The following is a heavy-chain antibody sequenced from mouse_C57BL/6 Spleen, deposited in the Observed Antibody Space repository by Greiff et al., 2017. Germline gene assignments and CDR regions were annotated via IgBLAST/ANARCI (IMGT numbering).Heavy chain of an antibody. CDR1: GFTFSSYA. J-gene: IGHJ3*01. Sequence: EVMLVESGGGLVKPGGSLKLSCAASGFTFSSYAMSWVRQTPEKRLEWVATISDGGSYTYYPDNLKGRVTISRDNAKSNLYLQMSHLKSEDTAMYYGARSPYDDEFAYWGQGTLVTVSA. V-gene: IGHV5-4*03. D-gene: IGHD2-4*01. CDR3: ARSPYDDEFAY. CDR2: ISDGGSYT.